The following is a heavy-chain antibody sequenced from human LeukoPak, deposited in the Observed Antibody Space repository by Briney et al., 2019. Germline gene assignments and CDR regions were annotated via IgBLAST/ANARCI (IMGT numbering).Heavy chain of an antibody. CDR2: IYYSGST. D-gene: IGHD6-13*01. J-gene: IGHJ4*02. CDR1: GFTFSSYA. Sequence: GSLRLSCAASGFTFSSYAMTWVRQPPGKGLEWIGSIYYSGSTYYNPSLKSRVTISVDTSKDQFSLKLSSVTAADTAVYYCARLAAAGTIFDYWGQETLVTVSS. CDR3: ARLAAAGTIFDY. V-gene: IGHV4-39*01.